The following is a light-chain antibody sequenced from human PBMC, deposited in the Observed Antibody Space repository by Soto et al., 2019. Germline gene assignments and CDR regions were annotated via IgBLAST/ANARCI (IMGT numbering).Light chain of an antibody. V-gene: IGKV1-5*01. J-gene: IGKJ1*01. CDR2: DAS. CDR3: QQYNSYLWP. Sequence: DIQMTQSPSTLSASVGDRVTITCRASQSISSWLAWYQQKPGKAPKLLIYDASSLESGVPSRFSGSGSGTEFTLHISRLQPDDFATCYCQQYNSYLWPFGQGTKVEI. CDR1: QSISSW.